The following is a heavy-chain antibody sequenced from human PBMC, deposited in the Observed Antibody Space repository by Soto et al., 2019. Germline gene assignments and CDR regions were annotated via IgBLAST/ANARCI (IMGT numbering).Heavy chain of an antibody. J-gene: IGHJ4*02. Sequence: KPSETLSLTCAVSGYSISSGYYWGWIRQPPGKGLEWIGSIYHSGSTYYNPSLKSRVTISVDTSKNQFSLKLSSVTAADTAVYYCARAPLELTDFDYWGQGNLVTVSS. CDR3: ARAPLELTDFDY. CDR1: GYSISSGYY. V-gene: IGHV4-38-2*01. CDR2: IYHSGST. D-gene: IGHD1-7*01.